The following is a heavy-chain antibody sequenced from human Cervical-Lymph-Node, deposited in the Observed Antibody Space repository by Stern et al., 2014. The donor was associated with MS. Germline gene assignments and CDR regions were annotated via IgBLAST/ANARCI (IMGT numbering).Heavy chain of an antibody. CDR3: ARVTPWPRKSYGYLGDLDS. J-gene: IGHJ4*02. V-gene: IGHV1-69*01. CDR1: GVPFSTYS. D-gene: IGHD3-16*01. CDR2: IIPIFGTT. Sequence: VQLVESGTEVKKPGSSVKVSCKASGVPFSTYSIIWVRQAPGQGLEWMGGIIPIFGTTNYTEKFQGRITITADESTSTAYMELSNLRSDDTAVYYCARVTPWPRKSYGYLGDLDSWGQGTLVTVSS.